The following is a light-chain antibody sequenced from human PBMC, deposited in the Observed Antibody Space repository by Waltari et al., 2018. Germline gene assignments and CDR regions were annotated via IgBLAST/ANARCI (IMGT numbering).Light chain of an antibody. J-gene: IGKJ2*01. V-gene: IGKV3-15*01. CDR2: GAV. CDR3: QHYNNWPYT. Sequence: EIVMTQSPGTLSVSPGERATLSCRASQSVRSNFAWYQQKPGQAPWLIIYGAVTRGTKVPARFSASGSGTEFTLTISSVQSEDFAVYYCQHYNNWPYTFGQGTKLEI. CDR1: QSVRSN.